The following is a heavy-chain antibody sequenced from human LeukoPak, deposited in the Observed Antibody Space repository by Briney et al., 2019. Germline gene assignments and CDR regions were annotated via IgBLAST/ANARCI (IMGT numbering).Heavy chain of an antibody. CDR2: FIPIFGTA. V-gene: IGHV1-69*13. J-gene: IGHJ5*02. CDR3: ARDREMATYWWFDP. Sequence: SVKVSCKASGGTFSSYAISWVRQAPGQGLEWMGGFIPIFGTANYAQKFQGRVTITADESTSTAYMELSSLRSEDTAVYYCARDREMATYWWFDPWGQGTLVTVSS. D-gene: IGHD5-24*01. CDR1: GGTFSSYA.